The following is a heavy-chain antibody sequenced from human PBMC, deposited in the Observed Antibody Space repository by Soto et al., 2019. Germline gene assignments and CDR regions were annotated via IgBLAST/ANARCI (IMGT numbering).Heavy chain of an antibody. Sequence: GGSLRLSCAVSGFTFSSYAMSWVRQAPGKGLEWVSAISGSGGSTYYADSVKGRFTISRDNSKNTLYLQMNSLRAEDTAVYYCAKDGSVVAVTNLFDPWGQGTLVTVSS. V-gene: IGHV3-23*01. J-gene: IGHJ5*02. CDR1: GFTFSSYA. D-gene: IGHD4-4*01. CDR2: ISGSGGST. CDR3: AKDGSVVAVTNLFDP.